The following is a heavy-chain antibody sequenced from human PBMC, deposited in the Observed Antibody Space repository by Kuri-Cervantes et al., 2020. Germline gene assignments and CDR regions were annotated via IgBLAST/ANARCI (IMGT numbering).Heavy chain of an antibody. J-gene: IGHJ5*02. D-gene: IGHD2-2*01. V-gene: IGHV4-59*12. CDR2: IYHSGST. CDR3: ARAVPALNWFDP. Sequence: GSLRLSCSVSGGSISTYYWTWIRQPPGKGLEWIGEIYHSGSTNYNPSLKSRVTISVDKSKNQFSLKLSSVTAADTAVYYCARAVPALNWFDPWGQGTLVTVSS. CDR1: GGSISTYY.